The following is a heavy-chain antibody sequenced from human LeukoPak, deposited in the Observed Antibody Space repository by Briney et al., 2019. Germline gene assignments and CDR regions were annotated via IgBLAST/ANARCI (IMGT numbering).Heavy chain of an antibody. CDR2: MYYAGST. Sequence: SETLSLSCTVSDGSIRSSSYYWSWIRPPPGKGLEWIASMYYAGSTYNNPSLKSRFTISVDTPNNQSSLKLSSVTAADTAVYYCATPGGGSGCDYYYWGQGTLVTVSS. V-gene: IGHV4-39*01. J-gene: IGHJ4*02. CDR1: DGSIRSSSYY. D-gene: IGHD5-12*01. CDR3: ATPGGGSGCDYYY.